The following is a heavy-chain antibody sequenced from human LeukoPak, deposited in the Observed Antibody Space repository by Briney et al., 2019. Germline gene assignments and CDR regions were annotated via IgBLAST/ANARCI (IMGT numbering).Heavy chain of an antibody. V-gene: IGHV1-46*01. CDR1: GYTFTSYY. J-gene: IGHJ6*03. D-gene: IGHD5-12*01. CDR3: ARAPPLLIVATDYYYYMDV. Sequence: ASVKVSCKASGYTFTSYYMHWVRQAPGQGLEWMGIINPSGGSTSYAQKFQGRVTMTRDMSTSAVYMELSSLRSEDTAVYYCARAPPLLIVATDYYYYMDVWGKGTTVTISS. CDR2: INPSGGST.